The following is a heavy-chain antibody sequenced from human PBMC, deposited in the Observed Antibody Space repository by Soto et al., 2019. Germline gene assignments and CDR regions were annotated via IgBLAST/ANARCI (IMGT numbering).Heavy chain of an antibody. CDR3: ARELMTTVTYYDY. Sequence: EVQLVESGGGLVQPGGSLRLSCAASGFTFSDHYMDWVRQAPGKGLEWVGRTRNKADSYTTEYAASVKGRFTMSRDDSKNSLYLQMNSLKIEDTAVYYCARELMTTVTYYDYWGQGILVTVSS. V-gene: IGHV3-72*01. CDR1: GFTFSDHY. D-gene: IGHD4-17*01. J-gene: IGHJ4*02. CDR2: TRNKADSYTT.